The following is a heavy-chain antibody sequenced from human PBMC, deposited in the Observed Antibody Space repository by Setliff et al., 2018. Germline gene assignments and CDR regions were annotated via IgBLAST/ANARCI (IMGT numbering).Heavy chain of an antibody. J-gene: IGHJ3*02. CDR2: IITSTGKT. CDR1: GYTFTNFG. V-gene: IGHV1-46*03. D-gene: IGHD3-3*01. Sequence: ASVKVSCKASGYTFTNFGFHWLRQAPGQGLEWMAMIITSTGKTSYAQKFQGRVTMTRDTSTSTVYMEVISLRSEDTAVYFCARDRFYNSWSGTSITAPHDAFDIWGQGTMVTVSS. CDR3: ARDRFYNSWSGTSITAPHDAFDI.